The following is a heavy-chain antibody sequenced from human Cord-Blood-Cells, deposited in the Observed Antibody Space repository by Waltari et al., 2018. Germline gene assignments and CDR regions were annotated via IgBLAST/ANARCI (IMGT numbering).Heavy chain of an antibody. Sequence: QVQLVESGGGVVQPGRSLRLSCAASGFTFTTDALPWARQAPGKGLEWVAVISYDGSNKYYADSVKGRFTISRDNSKNTLYLQMNSLRAEDTAVYYCARAQTGVGAFDIWGQGTMVTVSS. J-gene: IGHJ3*02. D-gene: IGHD7-27*01. CDR1: GFTFTTDA. V-gene: IGHV3-30-3*01. CDR3: ARAQTGVGAFDI. CDR2: ISYDGSNK.